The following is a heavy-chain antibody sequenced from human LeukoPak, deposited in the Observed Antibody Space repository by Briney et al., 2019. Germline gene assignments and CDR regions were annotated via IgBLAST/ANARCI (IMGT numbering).Heavy chain of an antibody. CDR2: IYYSGGT. CDR3: ARAPRHTNSWYYFDY. Sequence: SETLSLTCTVSGGSISSGDYYWSWIRQHPGKGLEWIGYIYYSGGTYYNPSLKSRVTISMDTSGNQFSLKLSSVTAADTAVYYCARAPRHTNSWYYFDYWGQGTLVSVSS. V-gene: IGHV4-31*02. CDR1: GGSISSGDYY. D-gene: IGHD2-2*01. J-gene: IGHJ4*02.